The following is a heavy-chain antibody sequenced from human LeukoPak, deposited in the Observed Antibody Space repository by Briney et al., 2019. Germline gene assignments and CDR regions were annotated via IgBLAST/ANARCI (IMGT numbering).Heavy chain of an antibody. V-gene: IGHV4-34*01. CDR3: ARGSYCSSTSCYGKHYNWFDP. Sequence: SETLSLTCAVYGGSFSGYYWSWIRQPPGKGLEWIGEINHSGSTNYNPSLKSRVTISVDTSKNQFSLKLSSVTAADTAVYYCARGSYCSSTSCYGKHYNWFDPWGQGTLVTVSS. CDR1: GGSFSGYY. J-gene: IGHJ5*02. D-gene: IGHD2-2*01. CDR2: INHSGST.